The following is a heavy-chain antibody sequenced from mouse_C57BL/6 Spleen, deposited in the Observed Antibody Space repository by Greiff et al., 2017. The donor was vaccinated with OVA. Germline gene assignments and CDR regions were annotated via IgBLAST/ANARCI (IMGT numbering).Heavy chain of an antibody. CDR2: ISDGGSYT. D-gene: IGHD1-1*01. V-gene: IGHV5-4*01. CDR3: ARWGDYYGSRSFDY. J-gene: IGHJ2*01. CDR1: GFTFSSYA. Sequence: EVQGVESGGGLVKPGGSLKLSCAASGFTFSSYAMSWVRQTPEKRLEWVATISDGGSYTYYPDNVKGRFTISRDNAKNNLYLQMSHLKSEDTAMYYCARWGDYYGSRSFDYWGQGTTLTVSS.